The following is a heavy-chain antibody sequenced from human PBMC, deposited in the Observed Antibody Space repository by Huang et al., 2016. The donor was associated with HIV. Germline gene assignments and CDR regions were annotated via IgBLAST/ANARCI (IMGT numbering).Heavy chain of an antibody. D-gene: IGHD5-12*01. CDR2: INHSGST. CDR3: ARGGMGRWLQWKTFDI. V-gene: IGHV4-34*01. Sequence: QVQLQQWGAGLLKPSETLSLPCAVYGGSFSGHCCTWIRQPPGKGLEWIGEINHSGSTNSHPALKSRVTISVDTSKNQFSLQLTSVTAADSAVYYCARGGMGRWLQWKTFDIWGQGTMVTVSS. J-gene: IGHJ3*02. CDR1: GGSFSGHC.